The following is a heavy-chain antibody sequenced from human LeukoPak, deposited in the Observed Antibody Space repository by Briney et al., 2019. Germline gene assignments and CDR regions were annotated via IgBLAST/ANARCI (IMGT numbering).Heavy chain of an antibody. J-gene: IGHJ6*02. D-gene: IGHD1-26*01. CDR3: AKGAGSTWMDV. V-gene: IGHV3-23*01. CDR1: GFTFRSHA. Sequence: GGSLRLSCVGSGFTFRSHAMSWVRQAPEKGLEFVSGIYENGGTTYYADSVKGRFTISRDSSKNTMYLQMNSLRAEDTAVYYCAKGAGSTWMDVWGQGTTVIVSS. CDR2: IYENGGTT.